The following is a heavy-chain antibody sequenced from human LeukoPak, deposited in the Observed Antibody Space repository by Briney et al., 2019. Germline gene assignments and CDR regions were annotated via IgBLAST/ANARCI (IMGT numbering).Heavy chain of an antibody. D-gene: IGHD4-17*01. V-gene: IGHV3-30*04. CDR3: ARGVSGDYAWFDP. J-gene: IGHJ5*02. CDR1: GFTFSNYA. Sequence: GGSLRLSCAASGFTFSNYALHWVRQAPGKGLEWVAVISYDGNSENAADSVKGRFTISRDNSKNTLYLQMNSLRAEDTALYYCARGVSGDYAWFDPWGQGTLVTVSS. CDR2: ISYDGNSE.